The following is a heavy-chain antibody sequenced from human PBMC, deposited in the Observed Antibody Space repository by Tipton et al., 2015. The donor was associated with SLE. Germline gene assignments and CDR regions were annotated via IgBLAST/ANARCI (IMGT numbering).Heavy chain of an antibody. CDR2: INHSGGA. V-gene: IGHV4-34*01. Sequence: TLSLTCAVYGRSFSGYYWSWIRQPPGKGLEWIGEINHSGGADYNPSLKSRVTMSVDTSKNQFSLKLRSLTAADTAVYYCARAPGLDRDYSYYYYMDVWGKGTTVTVSS. CDR1: GRSFSGYY. D-gene: IGHD3/OR15-3a*01. J-gene: IGHJ6*03. CDR3: ARAPGLDRDYSYYYYMDV.